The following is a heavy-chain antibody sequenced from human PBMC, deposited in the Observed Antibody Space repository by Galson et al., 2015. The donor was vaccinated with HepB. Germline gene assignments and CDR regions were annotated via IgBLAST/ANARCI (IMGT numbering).Heavy chain of an antibody. CDR2: ISGSGGSS. D-gene: IGHD2-15*01. J-gene: IGHJ5*02. CDR3: AKGAHILVVVDATYNWFGP. V-gene: IGHV3-23*01. CDR1: GFTFSSYA. Sequence: SLRLSCAASGFTFSSYAMSWVRQAPGKGLEWVSSISGSGGSSYYADSVKGRFTISRDNSKNTLYLQMNSLRAEDTAVYYCAKGAHILVVVDATYNWFGPWGQGTLVTVSS.